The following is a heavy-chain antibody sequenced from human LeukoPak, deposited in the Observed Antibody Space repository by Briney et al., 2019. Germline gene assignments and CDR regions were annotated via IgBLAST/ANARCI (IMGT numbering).Heavy chain of an antibody. D-gene: IGHD3-22*01. CDR1: GGTFSSYA. V-gene: IGHV1-18*01. CDR3: ARDRYYDSSGYSHPLNWFDP. CDR2: ISAYNGNT. J-gene: IGHJ5*02. Sequence: ASVKVSCKASGGTFSSYAISWVRQAPGQGLEWMGWISAYNGNTNYAQKLQGRVTMTTDTSTSTAYMELRSLRSDDTAVYYCARDRYYDSSGYSHPLNWFDPWGQGTLVTVSS.